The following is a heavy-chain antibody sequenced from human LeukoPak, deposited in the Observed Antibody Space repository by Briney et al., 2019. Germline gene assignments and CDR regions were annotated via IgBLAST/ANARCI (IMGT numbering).Heavy chain of an antibody. CDR1: GLTFTNYG. Sequence: PGGSLRLSCVASGLTFTNYGMTWVRQAPGKGLEWVAIIKQDGSEKYYVDSVKGRFTISRDNAKNSLYLQMSSLRADDTAVYYCARDRGSYWGQGTLVTVYS. V-gene: IGHV3-7*01. CDR3: ARDRGSY. D-gene: IGHD3-10*01. CDR2: IKQDGSEK. J-gene: IGHJ4*02.